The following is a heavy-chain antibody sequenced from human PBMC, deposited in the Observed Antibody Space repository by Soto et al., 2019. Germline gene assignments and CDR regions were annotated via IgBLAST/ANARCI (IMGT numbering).Heavy chain of an antibody. D-gene: IGHD3-10*01. V-gene: IGHV3-23*01. CDR1: GFTFRTYA. CDR2: ISGSGSFT. J-gene: IGHJ4*02. Sequence: GGSLRLSCAASGFTFRTYAMNWVRQAPGKGLEWISAISGSGSFTHYADSVRGRFTISRDNSQNQLYLQMNNLRGDDTAMYYCAKIPTGSGSSKFDYWGQGIQVTSPQ. CDR3: AKIPTGSGSSKFDY.